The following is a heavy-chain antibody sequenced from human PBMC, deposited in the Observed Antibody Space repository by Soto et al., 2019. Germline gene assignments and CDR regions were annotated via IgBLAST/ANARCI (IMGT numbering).Heavy chain of an antibody. J-gene: IGHJ4*02. CDR2: ISSSSSYT. V-gene: IGHV3-11*05. D-gene: IGHD3-9*01. Sequence: GGSLRLSCAASGFTFSDYYMSWIRQAPGKGLEWVSYISSSSSYTNYADSVKGRFTISRDNAKNSLYLQMNSLRAEDTAVYYCARARGRYDILTGYYMDYWGQGTLVTVSS. CDR3: ARARGRYDILTGYYMDY. CDR1: GFTFSDYY.